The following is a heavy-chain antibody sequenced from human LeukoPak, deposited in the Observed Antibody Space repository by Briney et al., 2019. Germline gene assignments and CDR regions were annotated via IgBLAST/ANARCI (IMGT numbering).Heavy chain of an antibody. Sequence: ASVKVSCKASGYTFTSYGISWVRQAPGQGLEWMGWISAYNGNTNYAQKLQGRVTMTTDTSTSTAYMELRSLRSDDTAVYYCARLTRYCSSTSCRNWFGPWGQGTLVTVSS. CDR1: GYTFTSYG. V-gene: IGHV1-18*01. D-gene: IGHD2-2*01. CDR3: ARLTRYCSSTSCRNWFGP. CDR2: ISAYNGNT. J-gene: IGHJ5*02.